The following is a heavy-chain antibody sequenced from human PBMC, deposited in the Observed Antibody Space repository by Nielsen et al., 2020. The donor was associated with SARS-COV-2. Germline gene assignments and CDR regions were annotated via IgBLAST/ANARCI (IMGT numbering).Heavy chain of an antibody. Sequence: SETLSLTCTVSGGSISSGDYYWSWIRQPPGKGLEWIGEINHSGSTNYNPSLKSRVTISVDTSKNQFSLKLSSVTAADTAVYYCARGQVATQFDYWGQGTLVTVSS. CDR1: GGSISSGDYY. CDR3: ARGQVATQFDY. V-gene: IGHV4-39*07. D-gene: IGHD5-12*01. J-gene: IGHJ4*02. CDR2: INHSGST.